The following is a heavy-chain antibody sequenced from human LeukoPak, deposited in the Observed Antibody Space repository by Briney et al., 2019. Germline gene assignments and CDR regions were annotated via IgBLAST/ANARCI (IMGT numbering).Heavy chain of an antibody. CDR1: GFTFSSYS. V-gene: IGHV3-21*01. J-gene: IGHJ3*02. Sequence: GGSLRLSCAASGFTFSSYSMNWVRQAPGKGLEWVSSISSSSSYIYYADSVKGRFTISRDNAKNSLYLQMSSLRAEDTAVYYCARDGYNWYAFDIWGQGTMVTVSS. CDR3: ARDGYNWYAFDI. CDR2: ISSSSSYI. D-gene: IGHD5-24*01.